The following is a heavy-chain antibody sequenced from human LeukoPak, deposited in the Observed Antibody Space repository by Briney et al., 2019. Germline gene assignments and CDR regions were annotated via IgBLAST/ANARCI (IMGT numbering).Heavy chain of an antibody. CDR1: GGSISSGGYY. CDR3: ARDRDSYFDY. V-gene: IGHV4-31*03. Sequence: SQTLSLTCTVSGGSISSGGYYWSWIRQHPGKGLEWIGYIYYSGSTYYNPSLKSRVTISVDTSKNQFSLKLSPVTAADTAVYYCARDRDSYFDYWGQGTLVTVSS. J-gene: IGHJ4*02. CDR2: IYYSGST.